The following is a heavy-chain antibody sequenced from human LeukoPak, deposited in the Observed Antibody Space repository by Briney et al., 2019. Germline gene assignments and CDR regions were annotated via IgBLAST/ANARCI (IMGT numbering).Heavy chain of an antibody. CDR2: IYYSGNT. D-gene: IGHD4-23*01. CDR3: ASEVGTLSY. CDR1: GGSIGRSSYY. J-gene: IGHJ4*02. V-gene: IGHV4-39*01. Sequence: SETLSLTCTVSGGSIGRSSYYWGWLRQPPGMGLEWIGSIYYSGNTYYNPSLKSRVTVSVDTSKNQFSLKLSSVTAADTAVYYCASEVGTLSYWGQGTLVTVSS.